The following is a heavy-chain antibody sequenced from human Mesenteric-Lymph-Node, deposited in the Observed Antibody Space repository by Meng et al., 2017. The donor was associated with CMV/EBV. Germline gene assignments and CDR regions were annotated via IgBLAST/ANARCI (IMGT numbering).Heavy chain of an antibody. J-gene: IGHJ4*02. CDR2: IRYDGSNK. Sequence: GESLKISCAASGFTFSSYGMHWVRQAPGKGLEWVAFIRYDGSNKYYADSVKGRFTISRDNSKNTLYLQMNSLRAEDTAVYYCARLGYGINSGFDYWGQGTLVTVSS. V-gene: IGHV3-30*02. D-gene: IGHD4-23*01. CDR3: ARLGYGINSGFDY. CDR1: GFTFSSYG.